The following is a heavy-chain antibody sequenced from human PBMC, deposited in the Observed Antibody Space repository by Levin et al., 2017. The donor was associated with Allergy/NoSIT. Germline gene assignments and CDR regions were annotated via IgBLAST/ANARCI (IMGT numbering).Heavy chain of an antibody. V-gene: IGHV4-34*01. J-gene: IGHJ3*02. CDR3: ARGPHSSLTRKGAFDI. CDR2: INHSGST. CDR1: GGSFSGYY. D-gene: IGHD3-22*01. Sequence: PSETLSLTCAVYGGSFSGYYWSWIRQPPGKGLEWIGEINHSGSTNYNPSLKSRVTISVDTSKNQFSLKLSSVTAADTAVYYCARGPHSSLTRKGAFDIWGQGTMVTVSS.